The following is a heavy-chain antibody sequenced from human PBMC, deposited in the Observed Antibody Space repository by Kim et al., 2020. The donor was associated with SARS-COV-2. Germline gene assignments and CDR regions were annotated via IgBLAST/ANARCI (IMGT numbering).Heavy chain of an antibody. CDR3: AAASLVVDAVDI. D-gene: IGHD2-15*01. Sequence: YAAPVKGRFTISRDDSKNTLYLQMSSLKTEDTAVYYCAAASLVVDAVDIWGRGTMATVSS. J-gene: IGHJ3*02. V-gene: IGHV3-15*01.